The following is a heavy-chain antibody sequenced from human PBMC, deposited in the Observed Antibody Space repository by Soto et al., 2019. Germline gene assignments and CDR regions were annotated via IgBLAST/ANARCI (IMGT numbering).Heavy chain of an antibody. CDR1: GFTFSRFW. V-gene: IGHV3-7*03. J-gene: IGHJ4*02. CDR3: AKAREDRMNLLLWFGELLKQKYYFDY. Sequence: PGGSLRLSCAASGFTFSRFWMGWVRQAPGHGLEWVAHINEDGTKTYYVGSVRGRFTISRDNSKNTLYLQMNSLRAEDTAVYYCAKAREDRMNLLLWFGELLKQKYYFDYWGQGTLVTVSS. CDR2: INEDGTKT. D-gene: IGHD3-10*01.